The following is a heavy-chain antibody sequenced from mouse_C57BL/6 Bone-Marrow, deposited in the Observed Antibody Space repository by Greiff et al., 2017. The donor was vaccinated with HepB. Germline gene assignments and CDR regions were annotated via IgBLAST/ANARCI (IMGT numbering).Heavy chain of an antibody. CDR1: GFTFSSYA. D-gene: IGHD1-1*01. Sequence: EVKLVESGGGLVKPGGSLKLSCAASGFTFSSYAMSWVRQTPEKRLEWVATISDGGSYTYYPDNVKGRFTISRDNAKNNLYLQMSHLKSEDTAMYYCARVTVVADYWGQGTTLTVSS. J-gene: IGHJ2*01. V-gene: IGHV5-4*03. CDR3: ARVTVVADY. CDR2: ISDGGSYT.